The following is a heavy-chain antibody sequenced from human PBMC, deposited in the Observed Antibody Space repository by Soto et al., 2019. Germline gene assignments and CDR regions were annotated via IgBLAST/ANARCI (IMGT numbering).Heavy chain of an antibody. CDR3: ARDRCGSTGCYNAFDI. J-gene: IGHJ3*02. Sequence: EVQLVESGGGLVQPGGSLRLSCAASGFTFMTYAMHWVRQAPGKGLEYVSRISSNGGSTYYANSVKGRFTISRDNSKNTLYLQLGSLGAEDMAVYYCARDRCGSTGCYNAFDIWGQGTMVTVSS. V-gene: IGHV3-64*01. CDR1: GFTFMTYA. D-gene: IGHD2-2*02. CDR2: ISSNGGST.